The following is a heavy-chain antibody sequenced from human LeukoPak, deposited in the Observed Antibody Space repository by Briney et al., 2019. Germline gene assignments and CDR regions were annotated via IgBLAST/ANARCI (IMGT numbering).Heavy chain of an antibody. CDR3: ARDRYGDYVFDY. CDR2: ISSSSSYI. J-gene: IGHJ4*02. D-gene: IGHD4-17*01. Sequence: GGSLTLSCAASGFTFSSYSMNWVRQAPGKGLEWVSSISSSSSYIYYADSVRGRFTISRDNAKNSLYLQMNSLRAEDTPVYYCARDRYGDYVFDYWGQGTLVTVSS. V-gene: IGHV3-21*01. CDR1: GFTFSSYS.